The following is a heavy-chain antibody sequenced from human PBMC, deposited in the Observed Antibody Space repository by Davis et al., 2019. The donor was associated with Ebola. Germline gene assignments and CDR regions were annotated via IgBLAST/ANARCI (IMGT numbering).Heavy chain of an antibody. CDR1: GYTFTSYG. J-gene: IGHJ4*02. Sequence: ASVKVSCKASGYTFTSYGISWVRQAPGQGLEWMGWISAYNGNTNYAQKFQGRVTMTRDTSTSTVYMELSSLRSEDTAVYYCARKYYYHTSTFDYWGQGTLVTVSS. V-gene: IGHV1-18*01. D-gene: IGHD3-22*01. CDR3: ARKYYYHTSTFDY. CDR2: ISAYNGNT.